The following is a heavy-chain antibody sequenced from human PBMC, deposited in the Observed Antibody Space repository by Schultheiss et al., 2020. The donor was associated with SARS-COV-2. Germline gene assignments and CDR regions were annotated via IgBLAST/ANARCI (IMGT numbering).Heavy chain of an antibody. CDR3: ARGFSSSSGLVY. Sequence: GSLRLSCTVSGFTFSSYAMSWIRQPPGKGLEWIGSIYYSGSTYYNPSLKSRVTISVDTSKNQFSLKLSSVTAADTAVYYCARGFSSSSGLVYWGQGTLVTVSS. D-gene: IGHD6-6*01. J-gene: IGHJ4*02. V-gene: IGHV4-39*01. CDR2: IYYSGST. CDR1: GFTFSSYA.